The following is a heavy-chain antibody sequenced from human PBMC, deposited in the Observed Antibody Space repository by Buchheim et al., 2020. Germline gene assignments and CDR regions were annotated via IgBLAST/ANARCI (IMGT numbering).Heavy chain of an antibody. J-gene: IGHJ4*02. V-gene: IGHV4-31*03. CDR3: ASYYVGEGGRGY. CDR2: IYDNSGRT. D-gene: IGHD3-16*01. Sequence: QVLLQESGPGVAKPSQTVSLTCTVSGASISSGAHHWAWIRQHPGKGLEWIGCIYDNSGRTYYNPSLQSRAYISVDTSQNQFSLKLTSATAADTALYYCASYYVGEGGRGYWGQGT. CDR1: GASISSGAHH.